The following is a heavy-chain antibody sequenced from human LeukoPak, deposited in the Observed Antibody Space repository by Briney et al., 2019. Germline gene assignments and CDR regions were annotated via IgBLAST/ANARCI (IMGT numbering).Heavy chain of an antibody. CDR3: ARRGYSSSWYSDY. CDR1: GYSFASYW. V-gene: IGHV5-51*01. J-gene: IGHJ4*02. CDR2: IYPGDSDT. D-gene: IGHD6-13*01. Sequence: GESLKISCKGSGYSFASYWIGWVRQMPGKGLEWMGIIYPGDSDTRYSPSFQGQVTISADKSISTAYLQWSSLEASDTAIYYCARRGYSSSWYSDYWGQGTLVTVSS.